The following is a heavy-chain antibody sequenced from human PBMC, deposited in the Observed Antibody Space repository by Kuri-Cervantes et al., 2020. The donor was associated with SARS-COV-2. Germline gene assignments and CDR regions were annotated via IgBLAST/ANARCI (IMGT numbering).Heavy chain of an antibody. D-gene: IGHD2-2*01. J-gene: IGHJ4*02. Sequence: GSLRLSCAVSGGSISSSNWWSWVRHPPGQGLEWMGEIYHIVSTNYNPSPKSRVPISVEKSTNQFSLKLSSVTAADTAVYYCARHPPRDLMPCVDWGQGTLVTVSS. CDR2: IYHIVST. V-gene: IGHV4-4*02. CDR3: ARHPPRDLMPCVD. CDR1: GGSISSSNW.